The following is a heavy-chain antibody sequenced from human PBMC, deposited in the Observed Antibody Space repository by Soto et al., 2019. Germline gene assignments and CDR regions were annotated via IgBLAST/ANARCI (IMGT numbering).Heavy chain of an antibody. J-gene: IGHJ3*02. D-gene: IGHD2-2*01. Sequence: GESLKISCKGSGYSFTSYWIGWERQMPGKGLEGIGIIYPVDSDTRYNPSFQGQVTISGDRPISTAYLQWSCLKASDPAMCYCACPSGCSSTSCPYAFDIWGQGTMVTVSS. CDR2: IYPVDSDT. V-gene: IGHV5-51*04. CDR3: ACPSGCSSTSCPYAFDI. CDR1: GYSFTSYW.